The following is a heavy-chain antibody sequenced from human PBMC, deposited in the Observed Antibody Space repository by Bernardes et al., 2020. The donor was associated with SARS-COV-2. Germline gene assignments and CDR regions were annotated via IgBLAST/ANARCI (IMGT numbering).Heavy chain of an antibody. Sequence: GGSLRLSCAASGFTFSSYAMSWVRQAPGKGLEWVSSISSSSSYIYYADSVKGRFTISRDNAKNSMYLQMNRLRAEDTAVYYCARDLNSGSYFGTFDYWGQGTLVTVSS. V-gene: IGHV3-21*01. J-gene: IGHJ4*02. CDR1: GFTFSSYA. D-gene: IGHD1-26*01. CDR3: ARDLNSGSYFGTFDY. CDR2: ISSSSSYI.